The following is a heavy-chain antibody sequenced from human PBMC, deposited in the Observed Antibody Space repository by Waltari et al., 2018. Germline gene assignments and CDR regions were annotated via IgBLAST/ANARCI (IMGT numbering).Heavy chain of an antibody. D-gene: IGHD3-16*02. CDR3: AKDDLRYDYVWGSYRSQRV. Sequence: QVQLVESGGGVVQPGRSLRLSCAASGFTFSSYGMHWLRQAPATGLEWVAVISYDGSNKYYADSGKGRFTISRDNSKNTLYLQMNSLRAEDTAVYYCAKDDLRYDYVWGSYRSQRVWGQGTLVTVSS. CDR1: GFTFSSYG. V-gene: IGHV3-30*18. J-gene: IGHJ4*02. CDR2: ISYDGSNK.